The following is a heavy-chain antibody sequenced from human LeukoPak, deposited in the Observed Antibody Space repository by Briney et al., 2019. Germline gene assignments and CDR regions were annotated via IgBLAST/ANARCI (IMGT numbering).Heavy chain of an antibody. Sequence: SETLSLTCTVSGGSISSSSYYWSWIRQPPGKGLEWIGYIYYSGSTNYNPSLKSRVTISVDTSKNQFSLKLSSVTAADTAVYYCARQAQADLRYFDWLSGVDYFDYWGQGTLVTVSS. CDR2: IYYSGST. CDR1: GGSISSSSYY. CDR3: ARQAQADLRYFDWLSGVDYFDY. V-gene: IGHV4-61*01. D-gene: IGHD3-9*01. J-gene: IGHJ4*02.